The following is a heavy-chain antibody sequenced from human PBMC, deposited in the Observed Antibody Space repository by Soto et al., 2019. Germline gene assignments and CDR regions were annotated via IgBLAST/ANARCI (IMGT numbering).Heavy chain of an antibody. V-gene: IGHV4-4*02. CDR2: IYHSGST. Sequence: SETLSLTCAVSGGSISSSNWWSWVRQPPGKGLEWIGEIYHSGSTNYNPSLKSRVTISVDKSKNQFSLKLSSVTAADTAVYYCARAPDGGEAQYYYYYGMYVWGQGTTVTVSS. D-gene: IGHD4-17*01. CDR3: ARAPDGGEAQYYYYYGMYV. CDR1: GGSISSSNW. J-gene: IGHJ6*02.